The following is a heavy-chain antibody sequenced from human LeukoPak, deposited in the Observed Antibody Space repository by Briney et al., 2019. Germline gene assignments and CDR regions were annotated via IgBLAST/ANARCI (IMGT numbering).Heavy chain of an antibody. J-gene: IGHJ6*03. CDR2: IHHGGTT. V-gene: IGHV4-4*02. Sequence: SETLSLTCAVSGGSVTSGNWWTWVRQSPGKGLEWIGEIHHGGTTNYNPSLKSRVTISVDKSKNQFSLKLNSVTAADTAVYYCAKKDYYYMDVWGKGTTVTVSS. CDR1: GGSVTSGNW. CDR3: AKKDYYYMDV.